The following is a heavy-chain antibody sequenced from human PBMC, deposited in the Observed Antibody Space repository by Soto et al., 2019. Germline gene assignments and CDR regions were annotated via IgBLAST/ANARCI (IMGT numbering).Heavy chain of an antibody. V-gene: IGHV3-23*01. J-gene: IGHJ5*02. D-gene: IGHD4-17*01. CDR3: AKDTVKGANGFDP. CDR1: GFTFSSYA. CDR2: SSGSGGST. Sequence: EVQLLESGGGLVQPGGSLRLSCAASGFTFSSYAMSWVRQAPGKGLEWVSASSGSGGSTYYADSVKGRFTISRDNSKNALYLKMNSLRAEDTAVYYCAKDTVKGANGFDPWGQGTLVTVSS.